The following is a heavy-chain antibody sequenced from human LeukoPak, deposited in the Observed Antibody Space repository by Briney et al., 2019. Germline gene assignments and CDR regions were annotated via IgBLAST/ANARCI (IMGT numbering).Heavy chain of an antibody. CDR3: AKRQWLVQVDAFDI. V-gene: IGHV4-39*01. CDR1: GGSISSSSYY. J-gene: IGHJ3*02. CDR2: IYYSGST. Sequence: AETLSLTCTVSGGSISSSSYYWGWIRQPPGKGLEWIGSIYYSGSTNYNPSLKSRVTISVDTSKNQFSLKLSSVTAADTAVYYCAKRQWLVQVDAFDIWGQGTMVTVSS. D-gene: IGHD6-19*01.